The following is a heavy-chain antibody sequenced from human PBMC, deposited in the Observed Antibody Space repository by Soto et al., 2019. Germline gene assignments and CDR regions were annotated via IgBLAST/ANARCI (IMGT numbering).Heavy chain of an antibody. V-gene: IGHV3-23*01. CDR2: ISGSGGST. Sequence: GGSLRLSCAASGVTFSSYAMSWVRQAPGKGLEWVSAISGSGGSTYYADSVKGRFTISRDNSKNTLYLQMNSLRAEDTAVYYCAKDPDFWSGYYTGGFDYWGQGTLVTVSS. CDR3: AKDPDFWSGYYTGGFDY. CDR1: GVTFSSYA. J-gene: IGHJ4*02. D-gene: IGHD3-3*01.